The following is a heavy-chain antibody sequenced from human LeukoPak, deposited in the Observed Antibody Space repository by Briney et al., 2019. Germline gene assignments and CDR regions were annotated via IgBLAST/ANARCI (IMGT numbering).Heavy chain of an antibody. D-gene: IGHD1-26*01. CDR3: ARTLAGATQSDY. V-gene: IGHV1-8*03. CDR2: MNPNSGNR. CDR1: GYTFSSYD. J-gene: IGHJ4*02. Sequence: ASVKVSCKASGYTFSSYDINWVRQATGQGLEWMGWMNPNSGNRGYAQKFQGRVTITRNTSISTAYMELSSLRSEDTAVYYCARTLAGATQSDYWGQGTLVTVSS.